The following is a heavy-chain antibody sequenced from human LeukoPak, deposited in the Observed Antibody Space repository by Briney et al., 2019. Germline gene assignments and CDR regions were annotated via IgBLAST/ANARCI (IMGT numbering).Heavy chain of an antibody. J-gene: IGHJ4*02. D-gene: IGHD2-2*01. CDR2: FDPEDGET. CDR3: ATASYCSSTSCPLIAYYFDY. Sequence: VASVKVSCKVSGYTLTELSMHWVRQAPGQGHEWMGGFDPEDGETIYAQKFQGRVTMTEDTSTDTAYMELSSLRSEDTAVYYCATASYCSSTSCPLIAYYFDYWGQGTLVTVSS. V-gene: IGHV1-24*01. CDR1: GYTLTELS.